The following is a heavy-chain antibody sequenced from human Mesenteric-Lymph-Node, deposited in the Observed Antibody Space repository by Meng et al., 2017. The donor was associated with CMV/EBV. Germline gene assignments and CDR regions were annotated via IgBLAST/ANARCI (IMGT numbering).Heavy chain of an antibody. CDR2: ISSSGTYI. V-gene: IGHV3-21*04. CDR1: GFTFSSYN. Sequence: GGSLRLSCGGSGFTFSSYNMNWVRQAPGKGLEWVSSISSSGTYIYYADSVKGRFTISRDNSKNSLYLQMNSLRTEDTALYYCAKDIARYSSSWTLFDYWGQGTLVTVSS. D-gene: IGHD6-13*01. CDR3: AKDIARYSSSWTLFDY. J-gene: IGHJ4*02.